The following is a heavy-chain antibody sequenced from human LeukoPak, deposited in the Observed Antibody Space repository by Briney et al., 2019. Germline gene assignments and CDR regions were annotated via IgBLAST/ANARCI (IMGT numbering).Heavy chain of an antibody. CDR2: IWNDGSKT. Sequence: GGSLRLSCAVTGFTFSNFAMHWVRQAPGRGLQWVAVIWNDGSKTYYEDSVKGRFTISRDNSKNTVYLQMNSLRAEDTALYYCARGIAAAGNPNWFDPWGQGTLVTVSS. CDR1: GFTFSNFA. D-gene: IGHD6-13*01. CDR3: ARGIAAAGNPNWFDP. V-gene: IGHV3-33*01. J-gene: IGHJ5*02.